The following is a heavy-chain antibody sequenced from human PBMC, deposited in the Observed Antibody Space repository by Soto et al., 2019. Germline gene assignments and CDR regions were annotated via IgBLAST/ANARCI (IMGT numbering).Heavy chain of an antibody. Sequence: ASVKVSCKASGYTFTSYAMHWVRQAPGQRLEWMGWINAGNGNTKYSQKFQGRVTITRDTSASTAYMELSSLRSEDTAVYYCARVAEYSSSSSLAFDYWGPGTLVTVSS. J-gene: IGHJ4*02. D-gene: IGHD6-6*01. CDR1: GYTFTSYA. V-gene: IGHV1-3*01. CDR3: ARVAEYSSSSSLAFDY. CDR2: INAGNGNT.